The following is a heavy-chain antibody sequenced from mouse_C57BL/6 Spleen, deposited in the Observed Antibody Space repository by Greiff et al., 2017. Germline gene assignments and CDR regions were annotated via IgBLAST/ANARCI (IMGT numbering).Heavy chain of an antibody. V-gene: IGHV1-72*01. Sequence: QVQLQQPGAELVKPGSSVKLSCKASGYTFTSYWMDWVKQRPGRGLEWIGKIYPTSSGTKSNEKFKSKATLTVDKPSSTAYMQLSSLTSEDSAFXYCERAELDYGYPHFDYWGQGTTLTVSS. D-gene: IGHD2-2*01. CDR3: ERAELDYGYPHFDY. J-gene: IGHJ2*01. CDR1: GYTFTSYW. CDR2: IYPTSSGT.